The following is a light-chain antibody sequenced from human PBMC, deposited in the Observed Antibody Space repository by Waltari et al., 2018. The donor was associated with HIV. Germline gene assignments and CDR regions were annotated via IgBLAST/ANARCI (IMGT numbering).Light chain of an antibody. CDR1: QGISSY. CDR3: QQLKSYPLT. V-gene: IGKV1-9*01. J-gene: IGKJ4*01. CDR2: AAS. Sequence: DIQLTQSPSFLSASIGYRVTITCRASQGISSYLAWYQQKPGKAPKLLIYAASTLQSGVPSRFNGSESGTEFTLTVSSLQPDDFGNYYCQQLKSYPLTFGGGTKVEIK.